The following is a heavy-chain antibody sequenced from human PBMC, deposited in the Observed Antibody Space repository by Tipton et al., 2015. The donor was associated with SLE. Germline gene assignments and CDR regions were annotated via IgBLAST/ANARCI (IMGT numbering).Heavy chain of an antibody. V-gene: IGHV4-39*07. D-gene: IGHD3-10*01. Sequence: TLSLTCTVSGGSISSSSYYWGWIRQPPGKGLEWIGSIYYSGSTYYNPSLKSRVTLSVDKSKNQFSLKLSSVTAADTAVYYCASTYYYGSRSFDPWGQGTLVTVSA. J-gene: IGHJ5*02. CDR3: ASTYYYGSRSFDP. CDR2: IYYSGST. CDR1: GGSISSSSYY.